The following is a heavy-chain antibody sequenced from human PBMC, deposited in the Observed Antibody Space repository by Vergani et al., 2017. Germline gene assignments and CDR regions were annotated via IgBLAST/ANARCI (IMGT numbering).Heavy chain of an antibody. D-gene: IGHD2-15*01. CDR1: GGTFSSYA. V-gene: IGHV1-69*01. Sequence: QVQLVQSGAEVKKPGSSVKVSCKASGGTFSSYAISWVRQAPGQGLEWMGGIIPIFGTANYAQKFQGRVTITADESTSTAYMELRSLRSEDTAVYYCARDRGWDDIVVVVADNWFDPWGQGTLVTVSS. CDR3: ARDRGWDDIVVVVADNWFDP. J-gene: IGHJ5*02. CDR2: IIPIFGTA.